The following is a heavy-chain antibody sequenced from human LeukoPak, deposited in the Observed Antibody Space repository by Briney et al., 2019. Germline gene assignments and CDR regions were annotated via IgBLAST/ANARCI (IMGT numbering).Heavy chain of an antibody. D-gene: IGHD1-26*01. CDR2: IYYNGNT. CDR3: ARGRSNYYGKDV. CDR1: DGSINSYY. J-gene: IGHJ6*02. V-gene: IGHV4-59*01. Sequence: SETLSLTCSVSDGSINSYYWNWIRRPPGKGLEWIGYIYYNGNTNYSPSLKSRVTTSVDTSKNLFSLKVSSVTAADTAVYYCARGRSNYYGKDVWGQGTTVTVSS.